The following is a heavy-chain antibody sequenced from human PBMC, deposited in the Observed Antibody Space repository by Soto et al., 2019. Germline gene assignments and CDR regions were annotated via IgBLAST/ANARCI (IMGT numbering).Heavy chain of an antibody. J-gene: IGHJ6*02. CDR3: ARGGYCSGGRCYQNYYYGMDV. Sequence: PSETLSLTCAVYGGSFSGYYWSWIRQPPGKGLEWIGAINHSGSTNYNPSLKSRVTISVDRSKSQSSLKLSSVTAADTAVYYCARGGYCSGGRCYQNYYYGMDVWGQGTTVTVSS. CDR2: INHSGST. V-gene: IGHV4-34*01. D-gene: IGHD2-15*01. CDR1: GGSFSGYY.